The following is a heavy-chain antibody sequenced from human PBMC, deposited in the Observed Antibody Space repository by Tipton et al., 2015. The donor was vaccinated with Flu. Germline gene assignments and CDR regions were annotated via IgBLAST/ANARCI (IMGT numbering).Heavy chain of an antibody. CDR2: ISCSSTYI. J-gene: IGHJ4*02. D-gene: IGHD1-1*01. V-gene: IGHV3-21*01. CDR3: VYWTGDY. Sequence: QLVQSGGGLVQPGASLRLSCTASGFPFSSYSMNWVRQAPGKGLEWVASISCSSTYIYYADSVEGRFTISRDDARNSVYLQMNSLRADDTAVYYCVYWTGDYWGQGTLVTVSS. CDR1: GFPFSSYS.